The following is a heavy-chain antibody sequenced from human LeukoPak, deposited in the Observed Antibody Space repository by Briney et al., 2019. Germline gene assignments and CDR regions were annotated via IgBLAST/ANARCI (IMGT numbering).Heavy chain of an antibody. J-gene: IGHJ4*02. CDR3: VRDSKGYAEFDC. D-gene: IGHD3-22*01. Sequence: SRTLASLPSAPTVNIFAMNWVRQPAGKVLGWVAAISGRGRGTYYADSMKGRFTIYRDNSKNTLDLQMNCLRAEETAIYYCVRDSKGYAEFDCWGQGTMVTVSS. CDR2: ISGRGRGT. CDR1: APTVNIFA. V-gene: IGHV3-23*01.